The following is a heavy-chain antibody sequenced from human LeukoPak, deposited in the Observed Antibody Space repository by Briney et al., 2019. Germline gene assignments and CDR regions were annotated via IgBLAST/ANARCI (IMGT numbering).Heavy chain of an antibody. V-gene: IGHV3-20*04. CDR3: ARQATMGDYYYMDV. J-gene: IGHJ6*03. D-gene: IGHD5-12*01. Sequence: GGTLRLSCAASGFAFSSYGMSWVRQAPGKGLEWVSGINWNGGSTGYADSVKGRFTISRDNAKNSLYLQMNSLRAEDTALYYCARQATMGDYYYMDVWGKGTTVTVSS. CDR2: INWNGGST. CDR1: GFAFSSYG.